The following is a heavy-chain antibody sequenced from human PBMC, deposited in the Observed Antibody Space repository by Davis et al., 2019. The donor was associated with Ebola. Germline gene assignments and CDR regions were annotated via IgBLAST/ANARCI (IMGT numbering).Heavy chain of an antibody. CDR2: IYYSGST. V-gene: IGHV4-59*01. Sequence: GSLRLSCAVYGGSFSGYYWSWIRQPPGKGLEWIGYIYYSGSTNYNPSLKSRVTISVDTSKNQFSLKLSSVTAADTAVYYCARRLLNYDILTGYRHDAFDIWGQGTMVTVSS. J-gene: IGHJ3*02. D-gene: IGHD3-9*01. CDR1: GGSFSGYY. CDR3: ARRLLNYDILTGYRHDAFDI.